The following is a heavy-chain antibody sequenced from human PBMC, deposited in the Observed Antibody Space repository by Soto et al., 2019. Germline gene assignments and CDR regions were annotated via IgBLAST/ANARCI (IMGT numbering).Heavy chain of an antibody. D-gene: IGHD3-10*01. J-gene: IGHJ6*02. CDR1: GYTITKLS. Sequence: ASVKVSCKVSGYTITKLSMHWVRQAPGKGLEWVGCFDPGDGETIYAQKFQGRVTMTKDTSTDTAYMELSSLRSEDTAVYYCAKTGSKYYPYGTDVWRQGPTVTL. CDR2: FDPGDGET. CDR3: AKTGSKYYPYGTDV. V-gene: IGHV1-24*01.